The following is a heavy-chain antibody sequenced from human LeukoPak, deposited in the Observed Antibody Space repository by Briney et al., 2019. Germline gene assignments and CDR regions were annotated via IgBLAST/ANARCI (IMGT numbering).Heavy chain of an antibody. CDR1: GYTFTGYY. V-gene: IGHV1-2*02. Sequence: GASVKVSCKASGYTFTGYYMHWVRQAPGQGLEWMGWINPNSGGTNYAQKFQGRVTMTRDTSISTAYMELSRLRSDDTAVYYCARKDPVTDSAVDYWGQGTPVTVSS. D-gene: IGHD2-21*02. CDR2: INPNSGGT. CDR3: ARKDPVTDSAVDY. J-gene: IGHJ4*02.